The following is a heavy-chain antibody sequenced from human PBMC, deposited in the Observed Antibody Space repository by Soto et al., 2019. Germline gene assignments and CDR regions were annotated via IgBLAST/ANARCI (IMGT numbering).Heavy chain of an antibody. J-gene: IGHJ3*02. D-gene: IGHD6-19*01. CDR2: ISYGGTDN. CDR1: GFTFSSYP. CDR3: ARDRSPWLVAGDSYDI. Sequence: QVQLVESGGGVVQPGRSLRLSCAASGFTFSSYPMHWVRQAPGKGLEWVAVISYGGTDNYYADAVKGRFTISRDNSKNTLYLQMNSPRADDTALYYCARDRSPWLVAGDSYDIWGQGTMVTVSS. V-gene: IGHV3-30-3*01.